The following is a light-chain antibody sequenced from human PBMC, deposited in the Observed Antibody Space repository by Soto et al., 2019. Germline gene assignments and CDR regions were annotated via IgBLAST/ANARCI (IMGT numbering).Light chain of an antibody. V-gene: IGKV3-11*01. CDR2: DAS. J-gene: IGKJ2*02. CDR1: QSVSSY. CDR3: QQRSNWPRGT. Sequence: IVLTQSPATLSLSPGERATLSCRASQSVSSYLAWYQQKPCQAPRLLIYDASNRATGIPARFSGSGSGTDVTLTISSLEPEDFAVYYCQQRSNWPRGTFGQGTKLEIK.